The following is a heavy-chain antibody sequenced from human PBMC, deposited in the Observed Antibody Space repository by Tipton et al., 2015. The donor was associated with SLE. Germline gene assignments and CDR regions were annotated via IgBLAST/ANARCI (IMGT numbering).Heavy chain of an antibody. CDR2: IYYSGTT. D-gene: IGHD6-6*01. V-gene: IGHV4-39*07. Sequence: TLSLTCTVSGGSISSSCYYWGWIRQSPGEGLEWIGSIYYSGTTYYNPSLKSRLTISVDTSKNQFSLKLSSVTAADTAVYYCARGGTIAAPFYWGQGTLVTVSS. J-gene: IGHJ4*02. CDR1: GGSISSSCYY. CDR3: ARGGTIAAPFY.